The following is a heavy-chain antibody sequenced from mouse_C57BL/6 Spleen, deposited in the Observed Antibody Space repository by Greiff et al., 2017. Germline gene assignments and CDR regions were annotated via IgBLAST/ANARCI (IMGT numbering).Heavy chain of an antibody. V-gene: IGHV1-63*01. CDR1: GYTFTNYW. CDR2: IYPGGGYT. CDR3: ERRGGRRPAGLAY. J-gene: IGHJ3*01. Sequence: QVQLQQSGAELVRPGTSLKMSCTASGYTFTNYWIGWAKQRPGHGLEWIGDIYPGGGYTNYTEKFKGKATLTADKSSSTDYMQFSSLTSEDSAIYYVERRGGRRPAGLAYWGQGTLVTVSA.